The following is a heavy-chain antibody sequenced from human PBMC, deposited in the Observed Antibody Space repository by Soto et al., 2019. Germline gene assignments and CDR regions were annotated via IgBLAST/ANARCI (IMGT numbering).Heavy chain of an antibody. V-gene: IGHV3-30*03. CDR1: GFTFSSYG. Sequence: PGGSLRLSCAASGFTFSSYGMHWVRQAPGKGLEWVAVISPDGSNKDYADSVKGRFTISRDNSKNTLYLQMNSLRVEDTAVYYCARDREDYYYGMDVWGQGTTVTVSS. CDR2: ISPDGSNK. J-gene: IGHJ6*02. CDR3: ARDREDYYYGMDV.